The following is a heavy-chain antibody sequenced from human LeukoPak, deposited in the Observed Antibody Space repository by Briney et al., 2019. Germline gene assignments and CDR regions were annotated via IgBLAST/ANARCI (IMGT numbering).Heavy chain of an antibody. CDR2: TYYTGST. V-gene: IGHV4-39*01. CDR1: GGSISSSIFY. D-gene: IGHD3-22*01. CDR3: AREAYDSSGYSPTDY. J-gene: IGHJ4*02. Sequence: SETLSLTCTVSGGSISSSIFYWGCIRQPPGKGLEWIGSTYYTGSTYYNPSLKGRVTISVDTSKNQFPLKLSSVTAADTAVYYCAREAYDSSGYSPTDYWGQGTLVTVSS.